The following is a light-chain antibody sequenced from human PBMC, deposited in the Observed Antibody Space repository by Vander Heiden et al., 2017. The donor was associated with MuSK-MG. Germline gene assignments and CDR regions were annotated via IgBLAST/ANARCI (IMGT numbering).Light chain of an antibody. V-gene: IGKV1-39*01. CDR2: AAS. CDR3: QQTDNFPKT. Sequence: DIQLTQSPSSLSASVGDRVTISCRASEKISTYLHWYQQKPGKAPRLLIYAASSLQSGVPSRFSGSYPGADFTLTISRLQPEDFATFYCQQTDNFPKTFGQGTTVEI. CDR1: EKISTY. J-gene: IGKJ2*01.